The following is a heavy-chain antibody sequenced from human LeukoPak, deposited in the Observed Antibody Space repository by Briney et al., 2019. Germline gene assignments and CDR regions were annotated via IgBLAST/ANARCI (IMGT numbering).Heavy chain of an antibody. V-gene: IGHV3-73*01. CDR3: TRRGIAVSYDY. J-gene: IGHJ4*02. D-gene: IGHD6-19*01. CDR1: GFTFSGSA. CDR2: IRSKANSYAT. Sequence: PGGSLRLSCAASGFTFSGSAMHWVRQASGKGLEWVGRIRSKANSYATAYAASVKGRLTISRDDSKNTAYLQMNSLKTEDTAVYYCTRRGIAVSYDYWGQGTLVTVSS.